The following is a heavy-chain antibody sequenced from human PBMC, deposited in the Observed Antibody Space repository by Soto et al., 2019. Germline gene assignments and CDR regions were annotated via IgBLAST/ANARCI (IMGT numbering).Heavy chain of an antibody. J-gene: IGHJ4*02. CDR1: DASISRSY. CDR3: ARVHSSGWTHLDY. V-gene: IGHV4-59*01. CDR2: IYYSVST. Sequence: KTSETLCLTLTVSDASISRSYWSLSLLPPGKGLEWIGYIYYSVSTTYHPYLKSRVTISVDTSKNQFSLKLSSVTAADTAVYYCARVHSSGWTHLDYWGQGTLVTVSS. D-gene: IGHD6-19*01.